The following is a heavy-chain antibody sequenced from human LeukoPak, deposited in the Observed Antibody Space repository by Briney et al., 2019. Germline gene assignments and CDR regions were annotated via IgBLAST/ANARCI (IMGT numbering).Heavy chain of an antibody. D-gene: IGHD6-6*01. V-gene: IGHV1-69*04. Sequence: AASVKVSCKASGGTFSSYAISWVRQAPGQGLEWMGRIIPILGIANYAQKFQGRVTITVDKSTSTAYMELSSLRSEDTAVYYCARGVPWYSSSPGANRFDPWGQGTLVTVSS. J-gene: IGHJ5*02. CDR2: IIPILGIA. CDR1: GGTFSSYA. CDR3: ARGVPWYSSSPGANRFDP.